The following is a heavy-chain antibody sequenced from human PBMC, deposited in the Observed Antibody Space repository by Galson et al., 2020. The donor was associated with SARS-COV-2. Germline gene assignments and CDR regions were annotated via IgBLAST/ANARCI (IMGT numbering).Heavy chain of an antibody. CDR2: IKPNSGGT. Sequence: ASVKVSCKASGYTFTGYYMHWVRQAPGQGLEWMGWIKPNSGGTNYAQKFQGWVTMTRATSISTAYMELSRLRSDDTAVYYCARGQRNSGYDYGWGFYYYYYYMDVWGKGTTVTVSS. J-gene: IGHJ6*03. CDR3: ARGQRNSGYDYGWGFYYYYYYMDV. CDR1: GYTFTGYY. V-gene: IGHV1-2*04. D-gene: IGHD5-12*01.